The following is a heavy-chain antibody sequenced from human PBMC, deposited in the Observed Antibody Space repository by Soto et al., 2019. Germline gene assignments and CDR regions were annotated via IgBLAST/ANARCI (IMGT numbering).Heavy chain of an antibody. CDR3: ARDLEGAVAALDY. J-gene: IGHJ4*02. V-gene: IGHV3-21*01. CDR1: GFTFSSYS. D-gene: IGHD6-6*01. Sequence: GGSLRLSCAASGFTFSSYSMNWVRQAPGKGLEWVSSISSSSSYIYYADSVKGRFTISRDNAKNSLYLQMNSLRAEDTAVYYCARDLEGAVAALDYWGQGTLVTVSS. CDR2: ISSSSSYI.